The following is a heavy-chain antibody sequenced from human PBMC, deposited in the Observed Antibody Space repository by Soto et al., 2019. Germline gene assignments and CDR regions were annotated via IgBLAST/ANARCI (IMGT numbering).Heavy chain of an antibody. CDR3: ARNSLTYGADY. Sequence: QVQLQESGPGLVKPSETLSLTCTVSGGSVNSGGYYWSWIRQPPGKGLEWIGFFYYSGSTTYNLSLKSRVTISADTSKNQFSLKLSSLTAADTAVYYCARNSLTYGADYWGQGTLVTVSS. CDR2: FYYSGST. CDR1: GGSVNSGGYY. D-gene: IGHD3-9*01. V-gene: IGHV4-61*08. J-gene: IGHJ4*02.